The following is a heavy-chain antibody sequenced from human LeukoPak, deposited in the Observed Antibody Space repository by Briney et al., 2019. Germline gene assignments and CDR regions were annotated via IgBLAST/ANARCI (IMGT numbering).Heavy chain of an antibody. V-gene: IGHV1-3*03. Sequence: GASVKVSCKASGYTFTNYAINWVRQAPGQRREWMGWINTGRGNTKYSQALQGRVTITRDTSANTAYMELSSLRAEDMAVYYCSRALIVIMAPHRNSFDIWGQGTLVTVSS. CDR3: SRALIVIMAPHRNSFDI. J-gene: IGHJ3*02. CDR2: INTGRGNT. D-gene: IGHD2-8*01. CDR1: GYTFTNYA.